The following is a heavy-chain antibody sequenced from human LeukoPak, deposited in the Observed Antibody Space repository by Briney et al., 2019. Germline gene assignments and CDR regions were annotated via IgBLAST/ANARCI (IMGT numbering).Heavy chain of an antibody. CDR3: ASSDVLLWFGVDY. D-gene: IGHD3-10*01. CDR2: IYYSGST. CDR1: GGSISSYY. J-gene: IGHJ4*02. Sequence: ASETLSLTCTVSGGSISSYYWSWIRQPPGKGLEWIGYIYYSGSTNYNPSLKSRVTISVDTSKNQFSLKLSSVTAADTAVYYCASSDVLLWFGVDYWGQGTLVTVSS. V-gene: IGHV4-59*01.